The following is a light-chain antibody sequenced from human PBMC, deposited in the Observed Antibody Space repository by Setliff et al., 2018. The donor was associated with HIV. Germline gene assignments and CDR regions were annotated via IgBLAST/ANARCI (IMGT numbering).Light chain of an antibody. CDR2: DFT. Sequence: QSALTQPASVSGSPGQSITISCTGAGFDFGSKNFVSWYQQHPGKAPRLIMFDFTKRPSGVSDRFSGSKSDNTASLTISGLQAEDESNYYCCSYVENSRVFGGGTK. CDR3: CSYVENSRV. V-gene: IGLV2-23*02. J-gene: IGLJ3*02. CDR1: GFDFGSKNF.